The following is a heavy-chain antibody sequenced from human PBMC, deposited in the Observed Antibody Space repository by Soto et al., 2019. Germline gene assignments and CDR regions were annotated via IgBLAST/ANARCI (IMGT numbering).Heavy chain of an antibody. V-gene: IGHV1-18*01. Sequence: QVQLVQSGAEVKKPGASVKVSCKASGYTFTSYGISWVRQAPGQGLEWMGWINPYNGNTNYAQKLQDRVTMTTDTSTNTDYMEVRSLRSDDSAVYYCARDCFGIDYWGQGTLVTVSS. CDR3: ARDCFGIDY. D-gene: IGHD3-3*01. J-gene: IGHJ4*02. CDR2: INPYNGNT. CDR1: GYTFTSYG.